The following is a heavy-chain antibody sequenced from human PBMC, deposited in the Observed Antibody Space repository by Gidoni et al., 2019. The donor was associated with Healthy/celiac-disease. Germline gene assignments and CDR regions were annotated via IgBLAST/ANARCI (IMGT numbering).Heavy chain of an antibody. V-gene: IGHV1-69*06. CDR3: ARESLEITIFGVVRGNLDY. Sequence: QVQLVQSGAEVKKPGSSVKVSCKASGGTFSRYAISWVRQAPGHGLEWMGGIIPICGTANYEQKFQGRVTITADKPTSTAYMELSSLRSEDTAVYYCARESLEITIFGVVRGNLDYWGQGTLVTVSS. CDR2: IIPICGTA. D-gene: IGHD3-3*01. CDR1: GGTFSRYA. J-gene: IGHJ4*02.